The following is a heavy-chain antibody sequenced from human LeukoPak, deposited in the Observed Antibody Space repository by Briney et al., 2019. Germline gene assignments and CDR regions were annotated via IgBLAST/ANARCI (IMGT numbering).Heavy chain of an antibody. CDR2: IWYEGSYK. CDR3: ARWGTSSLDY. CDR1: GLIFSSYG. D-gene: IGHD6-6*01. V-gene: IGHV3-33*01. J-gene: IGHJ4*02. Sequence: GRSLRLSCAASGLIFSSYGMQWVRQAPGQGREWVAVIWYEGSYKCHAGSVKGRFTMSRDNSRNTLYLQMDSLGAEDTAVYYCARWGTSSLDYWGQGTLVTVSS.